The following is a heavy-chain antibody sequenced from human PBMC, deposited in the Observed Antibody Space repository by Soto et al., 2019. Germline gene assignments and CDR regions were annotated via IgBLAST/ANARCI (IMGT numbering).Heavy chain of an antibody. D-gene: IGHD4-4*01. CDR3: ARVGDDYSNYGVDV. V-gene: IGHV4-31*02. CDR2: IYYSGST. Sequence: SETLSLTCTVSGGSISSGGYYWSWIRQHPGKGPEWIGYIYYSGSTYYNPSLKGRVTISVDTSKNQFSLKLSSVTAADTAVYYCARVGDDYSNYGVDVWGQGTTLTVSS. J-gene: IGHJ6*02. CDR1: GGSISSGGYY.